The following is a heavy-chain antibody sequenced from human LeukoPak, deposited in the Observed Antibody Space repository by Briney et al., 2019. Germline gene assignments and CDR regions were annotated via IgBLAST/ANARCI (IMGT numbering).Heavy chain of an antibody. V-gene: IGHV3-23*01. Sequence: PGGSLRLSCAVSGFGVSVYYMTWVRQAPGRGLEWVSAISGSGGSTYYADSVKGRFTISRDNSKNTLYLQMNSLRAEDTAVYYCARGPGSSGGAYVGDYWGHGTLVTVSS. CDR3: ARGPGSSGGAYVGDY. CDR2: ISGSGGST. CDR1: GFGVSVYY. D-gene: IGHD3-22*01. J-gene: IGHJ4*01.